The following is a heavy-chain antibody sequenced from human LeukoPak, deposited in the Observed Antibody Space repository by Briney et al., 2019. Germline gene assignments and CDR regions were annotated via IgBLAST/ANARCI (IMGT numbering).Heavy chain of an antibody. J-gene: IGHJ4*02. D-gene: IGHD3-22*01. CDR1: GYTFTSYG. CDR2: ISTYTGNT. CDR3: ARDYDDSSGYCHFDY. V-gene: IGHV1-18*04. Sequence: ASVKVSCKASGYTFTSYGITWVRQAPRQGLEWMGWISTYTGNTNYAQKLQGGVTMTTDTSTSTAYMELRSLRSDDTAVYYCARDYDDSSGYCHFDYWGQGTLVTVSS.